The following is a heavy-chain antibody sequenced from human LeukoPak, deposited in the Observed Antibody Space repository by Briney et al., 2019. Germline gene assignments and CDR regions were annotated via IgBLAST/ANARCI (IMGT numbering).Heavy chain of an antibody. J-gene: IGHJ4*02. Sequence: SETLSLTCTVSGGSISSSSYYWGWIRQPPGKGLEWIGSIYYSGSTYYNPSLKSRVTISVDTSKNQFSLKLSSVTAADTAAYYCARHALRYFDWLLTDHFDYWGQGTLVTVSS. CDR3: ARHALRYFDWLLTDHFDY. CDR1: GGSISSSSYY. CDR2: IYYSGST. V-gene: IGHV4-39*01. D-gene: IGHD3-9*01.